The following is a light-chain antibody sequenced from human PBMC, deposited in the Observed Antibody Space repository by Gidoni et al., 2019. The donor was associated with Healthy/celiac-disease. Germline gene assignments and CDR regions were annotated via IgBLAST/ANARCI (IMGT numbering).Light chain of an antibody. Sequence: DIQMTQSPSTLSASVGDRVTITCRASQSISSWLAWYQQKPGKAPKLLIYDASSLESAVPSRFSGSGSGTECTLTISSLQPDDFATYYCQQYNSYSETFGQGTKVEIK. CDR1: QSISSW. V-gene: IGKV1-5*01. CDR2: DAS. CDR3: QQYNSYSET. J-gene: IGKJ1*01.